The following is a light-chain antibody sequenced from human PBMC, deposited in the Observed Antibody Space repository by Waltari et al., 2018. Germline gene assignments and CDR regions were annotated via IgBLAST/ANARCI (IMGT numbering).Light chain of an antibody. CDR3: SSYISSSTLEL. CDR2: DVS. V-gene: IGLV2-14*03. J-gene: IGLJ2*01. CDR1: SRDVGGSHY. Sequence: QSALTQPASVSGSPGQSITISCTGTSRDVGGSHYVSWSQQHPGKAPKLMIYDVSNRPSGVSNRFSGSKSGNTASLTISGLQAEDEADYYCSSYISSSTLELFGGGTSLTVL.